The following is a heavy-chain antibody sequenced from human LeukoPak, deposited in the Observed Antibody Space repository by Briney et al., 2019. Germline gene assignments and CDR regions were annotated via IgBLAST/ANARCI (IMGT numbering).Heavy chain of an antibody. CDR1: GFTFSSYA. CDR3: ARGLDDYYGSGSYYNVGNWFDP. Sequence: PGGSLRLSCAASGFTFSSYAMSWVRQAPGKGLEWVSYISSSGSTIYYADSVKGRFTISRDNAKNSLYLQMNSLRAEDTAVYYCARGLDDYYGSGSYYNVGNWFDPWGQGTLVTVSS. V-gene: IGHV3-48*03. J-gene: IGHJ5*02. D-gene: IGHD3-10*01. CDR2: ISSSGSTI.